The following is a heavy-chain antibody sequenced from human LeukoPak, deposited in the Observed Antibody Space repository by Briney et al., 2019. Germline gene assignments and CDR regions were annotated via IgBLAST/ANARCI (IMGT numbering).Heavy chain of an antibody. Sequence: SEPLSLTCTVSGGSVSSGSYYWSWIRQPPGKGLEWIGYIYYSGSTNYNPSLKSRVTISVDTSKNQFSLKLSSVTAADTAVYYCARAIGSYYRLYFDLWGRGTLVTVSS. CDR3: ARAIGSYYRLYFDL. J-gene: IGHJ2*01. CDR1: GGSVSSGSYY. CDR2: IYYSGST. D-gene: IGHD1-26*01. V-gene: IGHV4-61*01.